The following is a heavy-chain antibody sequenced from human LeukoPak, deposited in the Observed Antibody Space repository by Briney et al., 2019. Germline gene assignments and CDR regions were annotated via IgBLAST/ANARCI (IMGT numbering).Heavy chain of an antibody. CDR1: GGSFSGYY. D-gene: IGHD4-23*01. J-gene: IGHJ4*02. CDR2: INHSEST. V-gene: IGHV4-34*01. CDR3: ARDRDYGGFPRDFDY. Sequence: PSETLSLTCAVYGGSFSGYYWSWIRHPPGKGLEWIGEINHSESTNYNPSLKSLVTISVDTPKNQFSLKLSSVTAADTAMYYCARDRDYGGFPRDFDYWGQGTLVTVSS.